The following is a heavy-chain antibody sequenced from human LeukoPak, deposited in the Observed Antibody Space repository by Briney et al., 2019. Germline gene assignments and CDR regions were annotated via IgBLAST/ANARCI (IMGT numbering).Heavy chain of an antibody. D-gene: IGHD4-23*01. CDR3: ARPSTVGPRSELWYFDL. Sequence: GESLKISCQASGYRFTNYWIGWVRQMPGKGLEWMGIIYPTDSDTRYSPSFQGQVTISIDKSISTAYLQWSSLKASDTAMYYCARPSTVGPRSELWYFDLWGRGTLVTVSS. J-gene: IGHJ2*01. CDR2: IYPTDSDT. V-gene: IGHV5-51*01. CDR1: GYRFTNYW.